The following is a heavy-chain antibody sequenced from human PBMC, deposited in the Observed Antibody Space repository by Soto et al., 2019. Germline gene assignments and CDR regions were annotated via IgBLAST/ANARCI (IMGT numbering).Heavy chain of an antibody. D-gene: IGHD3-22*01. Sequence: ASVKVSCKVSGYTLTELSMHWVRQAPGKGLEWMGGFDPEDGETIYAQKFQGGVTMTEDTSTDTAYMELSSLRSEDTAVYYCATAGYYYDSSGYPYYFDYWGQGTLVTVSS. CDR1: GYTLTELS. J-gene: IGHJ4*02. CDR2: FDPEDGET. CDR3: ATAGYYYDSSGYPYYFDY. V-gene: IGHV1-24*01.